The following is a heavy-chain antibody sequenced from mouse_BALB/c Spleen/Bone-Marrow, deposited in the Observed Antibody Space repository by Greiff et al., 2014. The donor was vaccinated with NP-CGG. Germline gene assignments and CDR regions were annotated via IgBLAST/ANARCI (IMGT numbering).Heavy chain of an antibody. D-gene: IGHD1-1*01. CDR3: ARDGSSFYWYFDV. V-gene: IGHV7-3*02. J-gene: IGHJ1*01. Sequence: EVKLMESGGGLVQPGGSLRLSCATSGFTFTDYYMSWVRQPPGKALEWLAFIRNKANGCTTEYSASVKGRFTISRDNSQSILYPQMNTLRAEDSATYYCARDGSSFYWYFDVWGAGTTVTVSS. CDR2: IRNKANGCTT. CDR1: GFTFTDYY.